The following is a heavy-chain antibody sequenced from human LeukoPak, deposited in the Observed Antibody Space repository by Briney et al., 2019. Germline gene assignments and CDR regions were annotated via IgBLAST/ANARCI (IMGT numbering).Heavy chain of an antibody. Sequence: QSGGSLRLSCAASGFTVSSNYMSWVRQAPGKGLEWVSVIYSGGSTYYADSVKGRFTISRDNSKGTVYLQMNSLRPEDTAVYYCAKDDAWLQYGNWGRGTLVTVSS. CDR1: GFTVSSNY. CDR2: IYSGGST. V-gene: IGHV3-66*01. CDR3: AKDDAWLQYGN. D-gene: IGHD5-24*01. J-gene: IGHJ4*02.